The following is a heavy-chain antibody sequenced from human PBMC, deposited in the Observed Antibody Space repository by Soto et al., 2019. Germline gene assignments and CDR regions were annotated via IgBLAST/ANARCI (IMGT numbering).Heavy chain of an antibody. CDR1: GGSVSSGSYY. D-gene: IGHD6-19*01. CDR2: IYYSGST. J-gene: IGHJ6*02. Sequence: SETLSLTCTVSGGSVSSGSYYWSWIRQPPGKGLEWIGYIYYSGSTNYNPSLKSRVTISVDTSKNQFSLKLSSVTAADTAVYYCARGPYSSGWPAFYYHYGMDVWGQGTTVTVSS. CDR3: ARGPYSSGWPAFYYHYGMDV. V-gene: IGHV4-61*01.